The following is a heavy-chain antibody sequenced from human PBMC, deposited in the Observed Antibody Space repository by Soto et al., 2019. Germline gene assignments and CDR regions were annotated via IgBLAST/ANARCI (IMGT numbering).Heavy chain of an antibody. D-gene: IGHD3-22*01. CDR2: ISGSGGST. J-gene: IGHJ4*02. V-gene: IGHV3-23*01. CDR3: AKDAPQYYYDSSGYPLDY. Sequence: EVQLLESGGGLVQPGGSLRLSCAASGFTFSSYAMSWVRQAPGKGLEWVSAISGSGGSTYYADSVKGRFTISRDNANNTLYLQMNSLRAEDTAVYYCAKDAPQYYYDSSGYPLDYWGQGTLVTVSS. CDR1: GFTFSSYA.